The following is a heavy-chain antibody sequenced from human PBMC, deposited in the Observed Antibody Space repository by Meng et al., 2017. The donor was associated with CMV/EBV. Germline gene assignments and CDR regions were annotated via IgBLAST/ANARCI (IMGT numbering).Heavy chain of an antibody. CDR2: INSDGSST. CDR1: GFTFSSYW. D-gene: IGHD7-27*01. J-gene: IGHJ6*02. Sequence: GGSLRLSCTASGFTFSSYWMHWVRQAPGKGLVWVSRINSDGSSTSYADSVKGRFTISRDNAKNTLYLQMNSLRAEDTAVYYCARVPGPWVMDVWGQGTTVTVSS. CDR3: ARVPGPWVMDV. V-gene: IGHV3-74*01.